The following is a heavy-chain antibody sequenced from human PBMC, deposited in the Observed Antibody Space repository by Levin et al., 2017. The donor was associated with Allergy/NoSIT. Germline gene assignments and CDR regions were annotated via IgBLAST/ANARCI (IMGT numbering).Heavy chain of an antibody. CDR2: IKQDESEK. CDR1: GFSFSDYW. V-gene: IGHV3-7*01. J-gene: IGHJ4*02. CDR3: ARPSSGWPDYFDY. D-gene: IGHD6-19*01. Sequence: GGSLRLSCVASGFSFSDYWMSWVRQAPGKGLEWVANIKQDESEKDYVDSVRGRFTSSRDNAQNSLYLRMDNLRAEDTAVYYCARPSSGWPDYFDYWGQGTLVTVSS.